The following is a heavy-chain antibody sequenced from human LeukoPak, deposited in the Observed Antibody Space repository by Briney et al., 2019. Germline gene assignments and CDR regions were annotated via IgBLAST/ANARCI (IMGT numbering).Heavy chain of an antibody. CDR3: ARDPRAAGTGYFDY. V-gene: IGHV3-53*05. D-gene: IGHD6-13*01. CDR2: IYSGGTT. CDR1: GFTVSSNY. Sequence: PGGSLRLSCAASGFTVSSNYMSWVRQAPGKGLEWVSVIYSGGTTYYSDSVRGRFTISRDNSKNTLYLQMNGLRAEDTAVYYCARDPRAAGTGYFDYWGQGTLVTVSS. J-gene: IGHJ4*02.